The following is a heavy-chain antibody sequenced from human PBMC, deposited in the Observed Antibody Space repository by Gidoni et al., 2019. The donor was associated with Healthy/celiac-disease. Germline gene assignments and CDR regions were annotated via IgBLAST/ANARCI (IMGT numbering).Heavy chain of an antibody. Sequence: QVQLVESGGGVVQPRRSLRLSCAASGFTFSIYGMHWVRQATAKGLEWVAVIWSDGSNTSYADSVTGRFTTSRDNSKNTLYLQMNSLRAEDTAVYYCARGRIAGVAGLVYFDYWGQGTLVTVSS. CDR1: GFTFSIYG. J-gene: IGHJ4*02. CDR3: ARGRIAGVAGLVYFDY. V-gene: IGHV3-33*01. CDR2: IWSDGSNT. D-gene: IGHD3-3*01.